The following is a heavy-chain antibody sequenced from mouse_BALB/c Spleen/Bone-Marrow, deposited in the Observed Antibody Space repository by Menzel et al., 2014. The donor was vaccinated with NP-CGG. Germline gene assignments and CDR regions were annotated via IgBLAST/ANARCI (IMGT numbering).Heavy chain of an antibody. V-gene: IGHV1-67*01. Sequence: QVQLQQPGPEVVRPGVSVKISCKGPGYRFTDYAMHWVKQSHAMSLVWIGVISTYNGNTNYNQKFKGKATMTVDKSSSTAYMELARLTSEDSAIYYCERDIRHAMDYWGQGTSVNVSS. J-gene: IGHJ4*01. CDR3: ERDIRHAMDY. CDR1: GYRFTDYA. CDR2: ISTYNGNT. D-gene: IGHD2-12*01.